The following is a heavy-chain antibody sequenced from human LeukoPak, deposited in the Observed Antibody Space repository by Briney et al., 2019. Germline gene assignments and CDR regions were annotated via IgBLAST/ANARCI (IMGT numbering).Heavy chain of an antibody. CDR3: ARVRRMDYTTYYFDF. V-gene: IGHV3-30*04. Sequence: PGGSLRLSCAASGFTFSSNAMHWVRQAPGKGLEWVAVISYDGNNKYYADSVKGRFTISRDNTKNSLFLQMNSLGAEDTAVYYCARVRRMDYTTYYFDFWGQGTLVTVSS. CDR1: GFTFSSNA. CDR2: ISYDGNNK. J-gene: IGHJ4*02. D-gene: IGHD4-11*01.